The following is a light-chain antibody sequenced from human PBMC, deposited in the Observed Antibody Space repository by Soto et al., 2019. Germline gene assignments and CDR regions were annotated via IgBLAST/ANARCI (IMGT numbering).Light chain of an antibody. J-gene: IGKJ4*01. V-gene: IGKV1-27*01. Sequence: DIQMTQAPSSLSASVGDRVTITCRARQDIRTYLAWYQQKPGKVPKLLISAAYTLQSGVPPGFSGSGSGTEFTLTISSLQPDDVATYYCQKYDNAPFTFGGGTKVEIK. CDR2: AAY. CDR1: QDIRTY. CDR3: QKYDNAPFT.